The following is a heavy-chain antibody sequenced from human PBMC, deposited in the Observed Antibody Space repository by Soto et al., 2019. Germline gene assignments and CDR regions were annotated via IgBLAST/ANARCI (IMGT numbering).Heavy chain of an antibody. CDR1: GFTFGSYG. V-gene: IGHV3-30*18. D-gene: IGHD2-15*01. CDR2: ISYDGSNK. Sequence: QVQLVESGGGVVQPGRSLRLSCAASGFTFGSYGMHWVRQAPGKGLEWVSVISYDGSNKYYADSVKGRFTISRDNSKNTVYLQMNGLRAEDTAVYSCAKENLGYCSGGSCDPDSNWFDPWGQGTLVTVSS. CDR3: AKENLGYCSGGSCDPDSNWFDP. J-gene: IGHJ5*02.